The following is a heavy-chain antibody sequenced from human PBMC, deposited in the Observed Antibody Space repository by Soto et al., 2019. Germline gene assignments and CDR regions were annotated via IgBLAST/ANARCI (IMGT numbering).Heavy chain of an antibody. D-gene: IGHD5-12*01. J-gene: IGHJ4*02. CDR1: GFTFSSYV. V-gene: IGHV3-23*01. Sequence: EVQLLGSGGGLVRPGGSLRLSCAASGFTFSSYVMSWVRQAPGKGLEWVSAIKAGGDDTYYADSLKGRFTISRDNSKNTLYLQMNSLTVEDTAMYYCKRDVVASSPPGADYWGQGTLVTVSS. CDR3: KRDVVASSPPGADY. CDR2: IKAGGDDT.